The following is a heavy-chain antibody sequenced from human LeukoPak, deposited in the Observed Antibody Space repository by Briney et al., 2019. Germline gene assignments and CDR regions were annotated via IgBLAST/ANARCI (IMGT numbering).Heavy chain of an antibody. CDR3: AREAMGYADY. CDR1: GGSISSGSYY. J-gene: IGHJ4*02. V-gene: IGHV4-61*02. D-gene: IGHD5-18*01. CDR2: IYTSGSI. Sequence: SSETLSLTCTVSGGSISSGSYYWSWIRQPAGKGLEWIGRIYTSGSINYNPSLKSRVTISVDTSKNQFSLKLSSVTAADTAVYYCAREAMGYADYWGQGTLVTVSS.